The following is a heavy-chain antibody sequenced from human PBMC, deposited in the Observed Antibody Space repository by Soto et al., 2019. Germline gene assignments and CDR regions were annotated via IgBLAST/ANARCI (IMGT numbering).Heavy chain of an antibody. Sequence: QVQLQESGPGLVKPSQTLSLTCIVSGGSIDNNGYSWTWIRQRPGGGLELLGSNNYRADTYYTPSLKSRITISLDTSQNHFTLWLTSVTAADTGIYYCARGGSGWKALNYFDSWGQGILVTVSS. CDR3: ARGGSGWKALNYFDS. D-gene: IGHD6-19*01. CDR2: NNYRADT. CDR1: GGSIDNNGYS. V-gene: IGHV4-31*03. J-gene: IGHJ4*02.